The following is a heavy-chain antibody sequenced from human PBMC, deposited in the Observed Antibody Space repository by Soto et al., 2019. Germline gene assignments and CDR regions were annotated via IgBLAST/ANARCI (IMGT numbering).Heavy chain of an antibody. V-gene: IGHV3-30-3*01. Sequence: PGGSLRLSCAASEFSFSSYAMHWIRQAPGKGLGWVAVISFDGNIIHYADSVKGRFIISRDNSKNTLYLQMHSLSGEDTAVYYCARTFDTITSYFDYWGQGTLVTVYS. J-gene: IGHJ4*02. CDR2: ISFDGNII. CDR1: EFSFSSYA. D-gene: IGHD3-9*01. CDR3: ARTFDTITSYFDY.